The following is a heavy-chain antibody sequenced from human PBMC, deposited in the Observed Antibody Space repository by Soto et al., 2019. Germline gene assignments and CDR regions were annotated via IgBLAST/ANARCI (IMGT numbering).Heavy chain of an antibody. CDR3: ARRNGMDV. V-gene: IGHV3-23*01. CDR2: ISGSGGST. J-gene: IGHJ6*02. Sequence: GGCLSVYFAASGFPFSSHAMSWVRQAPGKGLEWVSAISGSGGSTYYADSVKGRFTISRDNSKNTLYLQMNSLRAEDTAVYYCARRNGMDVWGQGTTVTVSS. CDR1: GFPFSSHA.